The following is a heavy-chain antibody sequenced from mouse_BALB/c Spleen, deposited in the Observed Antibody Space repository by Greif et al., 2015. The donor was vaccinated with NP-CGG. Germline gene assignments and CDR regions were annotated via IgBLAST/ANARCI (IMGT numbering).Heavy chain of an antibody. CDR2: IDPANGNT. CDR3: ATYHYGWYFDV. CDR1: GFNIKDTY. Sequence: VQLQQSGAELVKPGASVKLSCTASGFNIKDTYMHWVKQRPEQGLEWIGGIDPANGNTKYDPKFQGKATITADTSSNTAYLQLSSLTSEDTAVYYCATYHYGWYFDVWGAGTTVTVSS. D-gene: IGHD2-4*01. V-gene: IGHV14-3*02. J-gene: IGHJ1*01.